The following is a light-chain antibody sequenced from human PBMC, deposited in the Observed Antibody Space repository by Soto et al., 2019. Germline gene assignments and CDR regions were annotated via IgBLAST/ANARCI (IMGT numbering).Light chain of an antibody. Sequence: DIHLTQSPACLSASIGDKVTITCRASEDISSHLAWYQRRPGKPPNLLIYSASTLQSGVPSRFSGSGSGTEFTLTISSLQPEDFATYFCQQINSYPVTFGGGTKVDIQ. V-gene: IGKV1-9*01. CDR1: EDISSH. J-gene: IGKJ4*01. CDR2: SAS. CDR3: QQINSYPVT.